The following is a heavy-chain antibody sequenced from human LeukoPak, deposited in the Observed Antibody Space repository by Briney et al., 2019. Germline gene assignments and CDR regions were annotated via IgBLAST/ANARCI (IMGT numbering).Heavy chain of an antibody. V-gene: IGHV3-15*01. CDR2: IKSKTDGGTT. J-gene: IGHJ4*02. CDR1: GFTFSNAW. CDR3: TTGITMVRGVIHLIDY. Sequence: GGSLRLSCAASGFTFSNAWMSWVRQAPGKGLEWVGRIKSKTDGGTTDYAAPVKCRFTISRDDSKNTLYLQMNSLKTEDTAVYYCTTGITMVRGVIHLIDYWGQGTLVTVSS. D-gene: IGHD3-10*01.